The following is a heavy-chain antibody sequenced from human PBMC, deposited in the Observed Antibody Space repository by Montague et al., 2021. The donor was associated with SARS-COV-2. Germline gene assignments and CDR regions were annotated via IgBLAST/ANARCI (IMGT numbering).Heavy chain of an antibody. V-gene: IGHV5-10-1*01. CDR2: IDPSDSYT. J-gene: IGHJ5*02. Sequence: QSGAEVKKPGESLRISCKGSGYGFASYWISWVRQMPGKGLEWMGRIDPSDSYTNYSPSFQGHVTISADKSISTAYLQWSSLKASDTAMYYCAITTVVVPAAIWFDPWGQGTLVTVSS. CDR1: GYGFASYW. CDR3: AITTVVVPAAIWFDP. D-gene: IGHD2-2*01.